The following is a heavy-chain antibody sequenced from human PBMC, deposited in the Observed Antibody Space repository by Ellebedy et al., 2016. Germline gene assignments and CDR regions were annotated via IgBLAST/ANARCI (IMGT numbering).Heavy chain of an antibody. CDR1: GFPFSTYA. V-gene: IGHV3-23*01. J-gene: IGHJ3*02. Sequence: GGSLRLXCAASGFPFSTYAMGWVRQAPGKGLEWVSAISGSGGITHYADSVKGRFTISRDTAKSTQYLQMNSLRAEDTAVYYCAKSRHSAAYCGGACYYDDAFDMWGQGTMVTVSS. D-gene: IGHD2-21*02. CDR2: ISGSGGIT. CDR3: AKSRHSAAYCGGACYYDDAFDM.